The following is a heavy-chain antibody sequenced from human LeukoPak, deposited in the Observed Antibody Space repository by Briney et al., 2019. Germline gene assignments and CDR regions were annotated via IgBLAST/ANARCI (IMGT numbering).Heavy chain of an antibody. CDR2: ISGSGGGT. V-gene: IGHV3-23*01. CDR1: GFTLSNYG. Sequence: GGSLRLSCAVSGFTLSNYGMSWVRQAPGKGLEWVAGISGSGGGTNYADSVKCRFTISRDNPKNTLYLQMNSLRAEDTAVYFCAKRGVVIRVILVGFHKEAYYFDSWGQGALVTVSS. J-gene: IGHJ4*02. CDR3: AKRGVVIRVILVGFHKEAYYFDS. D-gene: IGHD3-22*01.